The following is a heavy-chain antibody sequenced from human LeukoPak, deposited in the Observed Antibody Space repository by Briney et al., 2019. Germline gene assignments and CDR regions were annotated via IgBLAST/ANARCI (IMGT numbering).Heavy chain of an antibody. Sequence: GGSLRLSCAASGFTFSSYEMNWVRQAPGKGLEWVSYISSSGSTIYYADSVKGRFTISRDNAKNSLYLQMNSLKTEDTAVYYCTSGLSLRPTTRWELQDYWGQGTLVTVSS. V-gene: IGHV3-48*03. D-gene: IGHD1-26*01. CDR3: TSGLSLRPTTRWELQDY. J-gene: IGHJ4*02. CDR1: GFTFSSYE. CDR2: ISSSGSTI.